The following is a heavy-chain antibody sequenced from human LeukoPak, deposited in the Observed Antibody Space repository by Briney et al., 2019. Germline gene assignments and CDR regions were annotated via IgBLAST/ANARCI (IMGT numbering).Heavy chain of an antibody. V-gene: IGHV4-38-2*02. D-gene: IGHD1-26*01. Sequence: SETLSLTCAVSGYSISSGYYWGWIRQPPGKGLEWIGSIYHSGSTYYNPSLKSRVTISVDPSKNQFSLKLSSVAAADTAVYYCARDHSGSYGWFDPWGQGTLVTVSS. CDR1: GYSISSGYY. CDR2: IYHSGST. CDR3: ARDHSGSYGWFDP. J-gene: IGHJ5*02.